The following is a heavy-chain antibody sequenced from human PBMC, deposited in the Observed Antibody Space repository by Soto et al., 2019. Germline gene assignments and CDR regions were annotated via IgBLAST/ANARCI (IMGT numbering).Heavy chain of an antibody. CDR3: AREWGTSIAAAFDY. D-gene: IGHD6-6*01. J-gene: IGHJ4*02. Sequence: GGSLRLSCAASGFTFSSFEMDWVRQAPGKGLEWVSYISNSGRIIYYADSVKGRFTISRDDAKNPLYLQMNSLRAEDTAVYYCAREWGTSIAAAFDYWGQGTLVTVSS. V-gene: IGHV3-48*03. CDR2: ISNSGRII. CDR1: GFTFSSFE.